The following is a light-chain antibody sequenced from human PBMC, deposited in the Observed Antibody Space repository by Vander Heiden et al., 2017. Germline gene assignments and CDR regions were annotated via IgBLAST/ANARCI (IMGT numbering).Light chain of an antibody. CDR2: SNN. V-gene: IGLV1-44*01. CDR3: AAWDDSLNGYV. J-gene: IGLJ1*01. Sequence: QSVLTQPPSASGTPGQRVTISCSGSSSNIGSNTVNWYQQLPGTAPKLLIYSNNQRPSGVPDRFSGSKSGTSASLAISGLQSEDGADYYCAAWDDSLNGYVFGTGTKVTGL. CDR1: SSNIGSNT.